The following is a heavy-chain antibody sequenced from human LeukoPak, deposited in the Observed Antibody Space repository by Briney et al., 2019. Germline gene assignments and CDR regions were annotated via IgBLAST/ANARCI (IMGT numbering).Heavy chain of an antibody. CDR3: ASASTMVPNYYGMEV. J-gene: IGHJ6*02. Sequence: GGSLRLSCAASGFTVSSNYMSWVRQAPGKGLEWVSVIYSGGSTYYADSVKGRFTISRDNTNNTLYLQMNSLRAEDPAVYYCASASTMVPNYYGMEVWGQGTTVTVSS. CDR2: IYSGGST. D-gene: IGHD3-10*01. V-gene: IGHV3-53*01. CDR1: GFTVSSNY.